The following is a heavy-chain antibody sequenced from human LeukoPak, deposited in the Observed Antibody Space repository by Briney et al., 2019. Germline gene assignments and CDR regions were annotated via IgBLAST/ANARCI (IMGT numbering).Heavy chain of an antibody. V-gene: IGHV3-23*01. Sequence: GGSLRLSCAASGFTFSSYAMSWVRQAPGKGLEWVSAISGSGGSTYYADSVKGRFTISRDNSKNTLYLQMNSLRAEDTAVYYCAKRDSSSSSYSSSWCSLDYWGQGTLVTVSS. CDR1: GFTFSSYA. CDR3: AKRDSSSSSYSSSWCSLDY. J-gene: IGHJ4*02. CDR2: ISGSGGST. D-gene: IGHD6-13*01.